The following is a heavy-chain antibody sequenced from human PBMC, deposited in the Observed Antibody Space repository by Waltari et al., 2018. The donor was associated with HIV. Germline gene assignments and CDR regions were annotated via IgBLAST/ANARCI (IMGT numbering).Heavy chain of an antibody. J-gene: IGHJ5*02. Sequence: EVQLVESGGGLVQPGGSLKLSCAPSGFSFSGSVMHWVRQGSGKGVEWVGRIRGKPNSYATAYAESLKGRFTISRDDSKNTAYLQMNSLKTEDTAVYYCTKSVGDSARGWFDPWGQGTLSPSPQ. CDR1: GFSFSGSV. V-gene: IGHV3-73*01. CDR2: IRGKPNSYAT. D-gene: IGHD4-17*01. CDR3: TKSVGDSARGWFDP.